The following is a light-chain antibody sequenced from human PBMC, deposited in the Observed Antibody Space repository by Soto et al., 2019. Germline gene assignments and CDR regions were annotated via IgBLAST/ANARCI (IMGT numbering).Light chain of an antibody. CDR3: QQHVSFPRS. CDR2: AGS. Sequence: DIQLTQSPSFLSASVGDRVTIACRASQGIGRFLVWYQQKPGKAPKVLIYAGSTLQSGVPSRFSGSGSGTEFTLTISSLQPEDSATYYCQQHVSFPRSFGQGTKLEIK. J-gene: IGKJ2*01. V-gene: IGKV1-9*01. CDR1: QGIGRF.